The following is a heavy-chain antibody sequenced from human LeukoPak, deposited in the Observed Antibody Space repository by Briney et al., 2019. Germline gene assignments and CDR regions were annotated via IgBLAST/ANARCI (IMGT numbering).Heavy chain of an antibody. CDR1: GVSISHSY. CDR3: ARRDESAGYYYWFDP. J-gene: IGHJ5*02. Sequence: SETLSLTCTVSGVSISHSYWNWIRQPAGKGLEWIGYASYSGSTSYNPSLKSRVTISVDVSNNQFSLKLTSVTAADTAVYYCARRDESAGYYYWFDPWGQGTLVTVSS. V-gene: IGHV4-59*01. CDR2: ASYSGST. D-gene: IGHD3-22*01.